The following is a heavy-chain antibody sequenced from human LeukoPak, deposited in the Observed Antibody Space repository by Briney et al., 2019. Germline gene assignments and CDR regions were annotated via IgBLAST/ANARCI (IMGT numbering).Heavy chain of an antibody. CDR1: GFTFSSYA. D-gene: IGHD3-22*01. Sequence: GGSLRLSCAASGFTFSSYAMSWVRQAPGKGLEWVSAISGSGGSTYYADSVKGRFTVSRDNSKNTLYLQMNSLRAEDTAVYYCASPASRSGYRYYFDYWGQGTLVTVSS. J-gene: IGHJ4*02. CDR2: ISGSGGST. V-gene: IGHV3-23*01. CDR3: ASPASRSGYRYYFDY.